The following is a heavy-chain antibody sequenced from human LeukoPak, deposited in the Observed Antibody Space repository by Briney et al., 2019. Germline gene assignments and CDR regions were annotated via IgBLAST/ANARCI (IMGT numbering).Heavy chain of an antibody. D-gene: IGHD4-17*01. CDR3: AKGDAHGDYFYFDN. CDR1: GFTFGAYA. CDR2: ISGSGVST. Sequence: GGSLRLSCAASGFTFGAYAMTWVRQAPGKGLEWVSGISGSGVSTYYTESVKGRFTVSRDNSKKTLYLEMNSLSPEDTAVYYCAKGDAHGDYFYFDNWGQGTLVTVSS. J-gene: IGHJ4*02. V-gene: IGHV3-23*01.